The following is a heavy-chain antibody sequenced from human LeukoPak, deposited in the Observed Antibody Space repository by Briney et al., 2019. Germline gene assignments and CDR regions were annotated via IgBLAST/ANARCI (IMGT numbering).Heavy chain of an antibody. CDR1: GYSISSGYY. V-gene: IGHV4-38-2*02. Sequence: SETLSLTCTVSGYSISSGYYWGWIRQPPGKGLEWIGSIYHSGSTYYNPSLKSRVTISVDTSKNQFSLKLSSVTAADTAVYYCARGGLGVFGVTFDYWGQGTLVTVSS. D-gene: IGHD3-3*01. CDR3: ARGGLGVFGVTFDY. CDR2: IYHSGST. J-gene: IGHJ4*02.